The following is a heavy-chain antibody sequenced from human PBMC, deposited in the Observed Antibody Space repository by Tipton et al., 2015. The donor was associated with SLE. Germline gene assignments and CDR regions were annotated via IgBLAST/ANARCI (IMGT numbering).Heavy chain of an antibody. D-gene: IGHD3-22*01. Sequence: SLRLSCAASGFTFSSYVMHWVRQAPGKGLEWVAVTSYDGSNKYHADSVKGRFTISRDNSKNTLYLQMNSLRAEDTAVYYCAKARGYYDSSGPTGYFDYWGQGTLVTVSS. J-gene: IGHJ4*02. V-gene: IGHV3-30*04. CDR3: AKARGYYDSSGPTGYFDY. CDR1: GFTFSSYV. CDR2: TSYDGSNK.